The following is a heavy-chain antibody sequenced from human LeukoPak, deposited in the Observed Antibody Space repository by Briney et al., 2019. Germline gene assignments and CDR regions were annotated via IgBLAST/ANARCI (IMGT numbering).Heavy chain of an antibody. CDR3: ARGTDRGDYFDY. J-gene: IGHJ4*02. CDR1: GYTFTGYY. V-gene: IGHV1-2*02. CDR2: INPNSGGT. Sequence: ASVKVSCKASGYTFTGYYMLWGRQAPGQGLEWMGWINPNSGGTNYAQKFQGRVTMTRDTSISTAYMELSRLRSDDTAVYYCARGTDRGDYFDYWGQGTLVTVSS.